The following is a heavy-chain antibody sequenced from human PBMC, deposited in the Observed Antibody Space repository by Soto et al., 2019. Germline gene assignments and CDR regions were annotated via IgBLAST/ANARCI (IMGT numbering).Heavy chain of an antibody. CDR3: ARGHSGSYPPDDY. V-gene: IGHV1-2*04. Sequence: GAPVEVSCEDSGYTFTGYYRHWVRQAPGQGLEWMGWINPNSGGTNYAQKFQGWVTMTRDTSISTAYMELSRLRSDDTAVYYCARGHSGSYPPDDYWGQGTLVTVAS. D-gene: IGHD1-26*01. CDR2: INPNSGGT. J-gene: IGHJ4*02. CDR1: GYTFTGYY.